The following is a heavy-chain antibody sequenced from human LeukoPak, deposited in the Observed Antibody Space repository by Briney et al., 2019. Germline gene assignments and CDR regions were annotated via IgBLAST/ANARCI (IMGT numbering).Heavy chain of an antibody. CDR3: AARSYDILTGFDL. CDR1: GFTFNSYA. Sequence: GGSLRLSCSASGFTFNSYAMTWVRQAPGKGLDWVSVITGSGDNAYYADSAKGRFTISRDNSRDTLFLQMNSLRAEDTAIYYCAARSYDILTGFDLWGQGTLVTVSS. D-gene: IGHD3-9*01. V-gene: IGHV3-23*01. CDR2: ITGSGDNA. J-gene: IGHJ4*02.